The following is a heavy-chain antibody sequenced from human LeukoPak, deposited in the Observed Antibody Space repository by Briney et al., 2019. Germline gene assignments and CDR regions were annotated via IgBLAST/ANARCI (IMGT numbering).Heavy chain of an antibody. Sequence: KISCKASGGTFSSYAINWVRQAPGQGLEWMGGIIPIFGTANYAQKFQGRVTITADESTSTAYMELSSLRSEDTAVYYCARDLRNYDSSGEFDPWGQGTLVTVSS. CDR2: IIPIFGTA. D-gene: IGHD3-22*01. CDR3: ARDLRNYDSSGEFDP. CDR1: GGTFSSYA. J-gene: IGHJ5*02. V-gene: IGHV1-69*01.